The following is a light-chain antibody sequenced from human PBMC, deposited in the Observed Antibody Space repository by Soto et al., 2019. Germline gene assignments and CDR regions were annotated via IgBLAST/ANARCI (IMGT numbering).Light chain of an antibody. CDR3: CSYAGSTYVV. V-gene: IGLV2-23*01. CDR2: EGS. CDR1: SSDVRSYNL. Sequence: QSVLTQPASVSGSPGQSITISCTGTSSDVRSYNLVSWYQQHPGKAPKLMIYEGSKRPSGVSNRFSGSKSGNTASLTISGLQAEDEADYYCCSYAGSTYVVFGGGTKLTVL. J-gene: IGLJ2*01.